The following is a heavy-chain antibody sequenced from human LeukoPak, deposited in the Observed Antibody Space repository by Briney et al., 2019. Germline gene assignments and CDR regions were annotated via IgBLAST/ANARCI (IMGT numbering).Heavy chain of an antibody. D-gene: IGHD2-2*01. CDR1: GYTFTNYG. J-gene: IGHJ4*02. V-gene: IGHV1-18*04. CDR2: ISANNGET. Sequence: ASVKVSCKASGYTFTNYGISWVRQAPGQGLEWMAWISANNGETRYAQNFQGRVTMTTDTSTSTAYMELRGLRSDDTAVYYCARVPPSAHQMLSSDYWGQGTQVTVSS. CDR3: ARVPPSAHQMLSSDY.